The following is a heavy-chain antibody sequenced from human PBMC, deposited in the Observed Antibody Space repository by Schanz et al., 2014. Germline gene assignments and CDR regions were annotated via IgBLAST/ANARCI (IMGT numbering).Heavy chain of an antibody. Sequence: QVQLVESGGGVVRPGRSLRLSCATSGFTFSRFGMHWVRQAPGKGPEWVALVWSDGNTKYYADSVKGRFTISRDNSMNTLHLQMDGLRVEDTAVYYCAKDRVDGYSDGIFQYWGLGTLVTVSS. CDR1: GFTFSRFG. J-gene: IGHJ4*02. D-gene: IGHD5-18*01. CDR2: VWSDGNTK. CDR3: AKDRVDGYSDGIFQY. V-gene: IGHV3-33*06.